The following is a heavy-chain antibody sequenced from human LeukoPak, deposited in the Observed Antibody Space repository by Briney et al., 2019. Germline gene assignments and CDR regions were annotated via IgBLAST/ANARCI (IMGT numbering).Heavy chain of an antibody. CDR1: EFTFSSYS. J-gene: IGHJ4*02. D-gene: IGHD3-22*01. CDR3: ARRGYYDYSGFDY. Sequence: GGSLRLSCAGSEFTFSSYSMHWVRQAPGKGLEWVSSIDGSSSDIYYADSVKGRFTISRDNSKNSLYLQTKSLRAEDTALYYCARRGYYDYSGFDYWGQGTLVTVSS. CDR2: IDGSSSDI. V-gene: IGHV3-21*01.